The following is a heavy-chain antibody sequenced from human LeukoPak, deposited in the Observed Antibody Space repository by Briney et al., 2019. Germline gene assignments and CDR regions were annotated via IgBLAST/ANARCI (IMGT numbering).Heavy chain of an antibody. V-gene: IGHV1-69*13. CDR1: GGTFSSYA. Sequence: ASVKVSCKAPGGTFSSYAISWVRQAPGQGLEWMGGIIPIFGTANYAQKFQGRVTITADESTSTAYMELSSLRSEDTAVYYCAREGTMVRGVSFDPWGQGTLVTVSS. CDR3: AREGTMVRGVSFDP. J-gene: IGHJ5*02. D-gene: IGHD3-10*01. CDR2: IIPIFGTA.